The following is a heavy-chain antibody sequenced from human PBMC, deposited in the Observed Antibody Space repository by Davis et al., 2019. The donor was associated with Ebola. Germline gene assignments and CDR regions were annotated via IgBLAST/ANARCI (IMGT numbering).Heavy chain of an antibody. D-gene: IGHD2-21*01. Sequence: GESLKISCAASGFTFSSYAMSWVRQAPGKGLEWVSAISGSGGSTYYADSVKGRFTISRDNSKNTLYLQMNSLRAEDTAVYYCARIPLVVVIAIPYYFDYWGQGTLVTVSS. V-gene: IGHV3-23*01. J-gene: IGHJ4*02. CDR3: ARIPLVVVIAIPYYFDY. CDR2: ISGSGGST. CDR1: GFTFSSYA.